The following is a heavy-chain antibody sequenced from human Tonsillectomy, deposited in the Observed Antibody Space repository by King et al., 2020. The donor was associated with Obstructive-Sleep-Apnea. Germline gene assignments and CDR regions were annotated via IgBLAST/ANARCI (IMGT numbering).Heavy chain of an antibody. CDR1: GFTFSSYS. V-gene: IGHV3-21*01. CDR2: ISSSSSYI. Sequence: DVQLVESGGGLVKPGGSLRLSCAASGFTFSSYSMNWVRQAPGKGLEWVSSISSSSSYIYYADSVKGRFTISSDNSKNSLYLQMNSLRAEETAVYYCARDFISDYWGQGTLVTVSS. J-gene: IGHJ4*02. D-gene: IGHD3-10*01. CDR3: ARDFISDY.